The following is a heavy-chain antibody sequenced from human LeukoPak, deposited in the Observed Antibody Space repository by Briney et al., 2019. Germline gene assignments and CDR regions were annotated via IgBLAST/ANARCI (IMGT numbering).Heavy chain of an antibody. J-gene: IGHJ4*02. CDR1: GFTFSSYG. CDR2: IWYDGSNK. CDR3: ASGDYGDYYLDY. V-gene: IGHV3-33*01. D-gene: IGHD4-17*01. Sequence: GRSLRPSCAASGFTFSSYGMHWVRQAPGKGLEWVAVIWYDGSNKYYADSVKGRFTISRDNSKNTLYLQMNSLRAEDTAVYYCASGDYGDYYLDYWGQGTLVTVSS.